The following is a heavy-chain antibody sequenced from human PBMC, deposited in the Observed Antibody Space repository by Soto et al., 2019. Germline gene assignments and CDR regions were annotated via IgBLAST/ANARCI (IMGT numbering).Heavy chain of an antibody. CDR1: GGTFSSYS. V-gene: IGHV1-69*01. D-gene: IGHD1-26*01. Sequence: QVQLVQSGAEVKKPGSSVKVSCKASGGTFSSYSINWVRQAPGQGLEWMGEIIPIFGTANYAQKFQGRVTITADESTXTAXMXLXXXXSEXXAVYYCARDGGRHSGGIXYWGQGTLVT. CDR3: ARDGGRHSGGIXY. J-gene: IGHJ4*02. CDR2: IIPIFGTA.